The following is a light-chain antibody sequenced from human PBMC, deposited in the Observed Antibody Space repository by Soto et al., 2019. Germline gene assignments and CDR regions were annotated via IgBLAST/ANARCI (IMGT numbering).Light chain of an antibody. Sequence: DIQMTQSPSSLSASVGDKVTIACRASQTISRFLNWYQQKPGKAPKLLIYAAYNLQSGVPSRFSGSGSGTDFTVTISSVQPEDFAAYYCQQSFRTPCTFGQGTRVEI. CDR2: AAY. CDR1: QTISRF. CDR3: QQSFRTPCT. J-gene: IGKJ1*01. V-gene: IGKV1-39*01.